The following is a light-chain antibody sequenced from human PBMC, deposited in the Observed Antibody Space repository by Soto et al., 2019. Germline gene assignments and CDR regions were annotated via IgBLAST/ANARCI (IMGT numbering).Light chain of an antibody. Sequence: EIVMTQSPATLSVSPGEGATISFRASQSISSNLAWYQQKPGQAPKLLIYGASTRATGFPARFSGSGSGTEFTLTISSLQSEDFAVYYCQQYNEWPLTFGGGTKVEIK. CDR3: QQYNEWPLT. V-gene: IGKV3-15*01. J-gene: IGKJ4*01. CDR2: GAS. CDR1: QSISSN.